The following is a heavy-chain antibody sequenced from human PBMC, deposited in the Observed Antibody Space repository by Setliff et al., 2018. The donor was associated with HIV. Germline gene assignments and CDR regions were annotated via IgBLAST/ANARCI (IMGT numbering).Heavy chain of an antibody. CDR3: ARHGGSPILYYFDY. V-gene: IGHV4-38-2*02. J-gene: IGHJ4*02. Sequence: SETLSLTCTVSDGSISSGYYWAWIRRPPGKGLEWIGSFSQGGVTYYNSSLESRVAFSIGVSQFSLNLDSVTAADTAVYYCARHGGSPILYYFDYWGQGILVTSPQ. CDR1: DGSISSGYY. CDR2: FSQGGVT. D-gene: IGHD1-26*01.